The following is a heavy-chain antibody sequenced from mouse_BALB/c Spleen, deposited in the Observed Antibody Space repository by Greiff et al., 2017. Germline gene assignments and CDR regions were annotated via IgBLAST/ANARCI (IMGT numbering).Heavy chain of an antibody. CDR3: ARGYDGTWFAY. CDR1: GYTFTSYW. J-gene: IGHJ3*01. CDR2: INPSNGRT. V-gene: IGHV1S81*02. D-gene: IGHD2-14*01. Sequence: QVQLQQSGAELVKPGASVKLSCKASGYTFTSYWMHWVKQRPGQGLEWIGEINPSNGRTNYNEKFKSKATLTVDKSSSTAYMQLSSLTSEDSAVYYCARGYDGTWFAYWGQGTLVTVSA.